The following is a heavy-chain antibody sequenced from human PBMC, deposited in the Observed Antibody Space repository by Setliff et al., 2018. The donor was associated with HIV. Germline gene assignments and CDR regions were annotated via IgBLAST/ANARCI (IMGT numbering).Heavy chain of an antibody. V-gene: IGHV4-59*01. CDR1: GGSISNYY. J-gene: IGHJ4*03. Sequence: SETLSLTCTVSGGSISNYYWSWVRQPPGKGLEWIGYIYSSGSTNYNPSFKSRVTISVDTSKSQFSLKLSSVTAADTAVYYCARAGGYSSPLGYWGQGTMVTVSS. D-gene: IGHD6-13*01. CDR2: IYSSGST. CDR3: ARAGGYSSPLGY.